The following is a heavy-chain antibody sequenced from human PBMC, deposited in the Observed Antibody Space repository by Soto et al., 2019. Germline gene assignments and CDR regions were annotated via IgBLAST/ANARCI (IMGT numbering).Heavy chain of an antibody. J-gene: IGHJ4*02. CDR1: GFTFSNYW. D-gene: IGHD6-19*01. CDR3: VSEWLDPDYYFDS. Sequence: EVQLVESGGGLVQPGGSLRLTCAASGFTFSNYWMHWVRQAPGKGLVWVSRINSDGSHITYADSVKGRFTISRDNAKNMLYLQMNSLRSEDKAAYHCVSEWLDPDYYFDSLGQGTLVTVSS. CDR2: INSDGSHI. V-gene: IGHV3-74*01.